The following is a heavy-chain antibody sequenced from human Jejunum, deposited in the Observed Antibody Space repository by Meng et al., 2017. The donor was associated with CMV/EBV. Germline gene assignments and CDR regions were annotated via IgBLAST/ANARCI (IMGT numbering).Heavy chain of an antibody. J-gene: IGHJ4*02. D-gene: IGHD1-26*01. V-gene: IGHV1-2*02. CDR2: INPQTGDT. Sequence: EYTFSDYYMQWVRQARGQGLAWMGWINPQTGDTNYAPKCRGRVTMTRDMSINTVYMEVTGLRSDDTAVYYCAKDAGSYLDYYFDYWGQGTLVTVSS. CDR1: EYTFSDYY. CDR3: AKDAGSYLDYYFDY.